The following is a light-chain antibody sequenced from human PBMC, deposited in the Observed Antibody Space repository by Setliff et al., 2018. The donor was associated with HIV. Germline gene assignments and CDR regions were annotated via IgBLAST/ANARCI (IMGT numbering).Light chain of an antibody. CDR2: GAS. V-gene: IGKV3-15*01. CDR3: QQYNNWPRT. CDR1: QSITST. J-gene: IGKJ1*01. Sequence: EIVMTQSPATLSVSPGERATLSCRASQSITSTLAWYQQRPGQAPRLLIYGASSRATGSPAKFSGSGSGTDFTLTISSLQFEDVAVYYCQQYNNWPRTFGQGTKVYIK.